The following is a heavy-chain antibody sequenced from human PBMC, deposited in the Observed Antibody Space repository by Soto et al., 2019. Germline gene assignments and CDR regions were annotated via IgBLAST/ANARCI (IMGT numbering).Heavy chain of an antibody. V-gene: IGHV3-23*01. J-gene: IGHJ6*02. CDR1: GFTVSSYA. D-gene: IGHD3-16*01. Sequence: GGSLRLSCAASGFTVSSYAMSWVRQAPGKGLEWVSAISGSGGSTYYADSVKGRFTISRDNSKNTLYLQMNSLRAEDTAVYYCAKPVDSWGDYYYYGMDVWGQGTTVTVSS. CDR3: AKPVDSWGDYYYYGMDV. CDR2: ISGSGGST.